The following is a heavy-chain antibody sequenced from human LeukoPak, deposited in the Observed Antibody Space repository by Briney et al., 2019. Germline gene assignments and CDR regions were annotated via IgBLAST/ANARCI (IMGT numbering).Heavy chain of an antibody. Sequence: GGSLRLSCAASGFTFSSYSMNWVRQAPGKGLEWVSAISRSSSDIYYADSVKGRSTVSRDNAKNSLYLQMNSLRAEDTAVYYCARDLSYGTRRFYGMDVWGQGTTVTVSS. CDR3: ARDLSYGTRRFYGMDV. D-gene: IGHD5-18*01. J-gene: IGHJ6*02. CDR2: ISRSSSDI. V-gene: IGHV3-21*01. CDR1: GFTFSSYS.